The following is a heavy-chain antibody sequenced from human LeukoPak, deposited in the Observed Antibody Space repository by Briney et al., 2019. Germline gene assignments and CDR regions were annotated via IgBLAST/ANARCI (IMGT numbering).Heavy chain of an antibody. V-gene: IGHV3-33*01. D-gene: IGHD5-18*01. J-gene: IGHJ3*02. CDR1: GFTFSNYG. CDR2: IWYDGSKK. CDR3: ARNTAQSAFDI. Sequence: GTSLRLSCAASGFTFSNYGMHWVRQAPGKGLEWLAVIWYDGSKKYYTDSVKGRFTVSRDNSRKMLYLQMNSLRAEDTAVYYCARNTAQSAFDIWGQGTMVTVPS.